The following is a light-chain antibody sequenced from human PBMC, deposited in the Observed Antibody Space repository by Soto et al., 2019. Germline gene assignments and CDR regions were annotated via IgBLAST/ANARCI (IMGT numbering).Light chain of an antibody. CDR1: QSVRSH. J-gene: IGKJ1*01. V-gene: IGKV1-39*01. CDR3: QQSFRTPRT. CDR2: GAS. Sequence: DIQMTQSPSSLSASVGDRVTITCRASQSVRSHLNWFQQKPGKAPDLLIYGASTLQFGVPSRFSGSGSGTDFILTISNLQPEDSAIYYCQQSFRTPRTFGQGTKVDIK.